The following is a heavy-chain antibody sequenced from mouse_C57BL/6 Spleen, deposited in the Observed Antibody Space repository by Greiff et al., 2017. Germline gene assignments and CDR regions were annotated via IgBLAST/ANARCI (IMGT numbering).Heavy chain of an antibody. CDR1: GYTFTDYN. J-gene: IGHJ3*01. D-gene: IGHD4-1*01. CDR3: ARFGLGRGFAY. CDR2: INPNNGGT. Sequence: EVKVVESGPELVKPGASVKMSCKASGYTFTDYNMHWVKQSHGKSLEWIGYINPNNGGTSYNQKFKGKATLTVNKSSSTAYMELRSLTSEDSAVYYCARFGLGRGFAYWGQGTLVTVSA. V-gene: IGHV1-22*01.